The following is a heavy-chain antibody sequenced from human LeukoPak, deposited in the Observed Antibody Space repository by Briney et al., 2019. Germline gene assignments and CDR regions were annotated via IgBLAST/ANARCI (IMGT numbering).Heavy chain of an antibody. Sequence: GASVNVSCKASGGTFSSYAISWVRQAPGQGLEWMGRIIPILGIANYAQKFQGRVTITADKSTSTAYMELSSLRSEDTAVYYCARDREAFPPDYWGQGTLVTVSS. CDR1: GGTFSSYA. J-gene: IGHJ4*02. CDR2: IIPILGIA. D-gene: IGHD3-3*02. V-gene: IGHV1-69*04. CDR3: ARDREAFPPDY.